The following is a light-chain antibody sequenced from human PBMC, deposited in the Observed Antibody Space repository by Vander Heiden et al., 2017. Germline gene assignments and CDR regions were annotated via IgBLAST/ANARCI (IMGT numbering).Light chain of an antibody. Sequence: DIQMTQSPSVLSASVGDRVTITCRASETINNWLVWFQQKPGKAPKVLVYKASHLESGVPSRFSGSGSGTDFTLTISSLQPDDFATYYCQQYGTYPYTFGQGTTLQIQ. CDR2: KAS. J-gene: IGKJ2*01. CDR1: ETINNW. CDR3: QQYGTYPYT. V-gene: IGKV1-5*03.